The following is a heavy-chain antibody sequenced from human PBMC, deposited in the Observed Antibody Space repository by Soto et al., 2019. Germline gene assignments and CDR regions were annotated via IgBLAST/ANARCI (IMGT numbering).Heavy chain of an antibody. CDR3: ARGRNYYGSGSYYLIDGFDP. D-gene: IGHD3-10*01. Sequence: SETLSLTCAVSGGSISSGGYSWSWIRQPPGKGLEWIGYIYHSGSTYYNPSLKSRVTISVDRSKNQFSLKLSSVTAADTAVYYCARGRNYYGSGSYYLIDGFDPWGQGTLVTVSS. CDR2: IYHSGST. CDR1: GGSISSGGYS. J-gene: IGHJ5*02. V-gene: IGHV4-30-2*01.